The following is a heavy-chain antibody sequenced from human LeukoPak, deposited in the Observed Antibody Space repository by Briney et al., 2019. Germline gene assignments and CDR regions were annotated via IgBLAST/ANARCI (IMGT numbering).Heavy chain of an antibody. Sequence: SVKVSCKASGFTFTSSAVQWVRQARGQRLEWIGWIVVGSGNTNYAQKFQERVTITRDMSTSTAYMELSSLRSEDTAVYYCAAALSTVVTPLGYWGQGTLVTVSS. D-gene: IGHD4-23*01. CDR2: IVVGSGNT. V-gene: IGHV1-58*01. CDR1: GFTFTSSA. J-gene: IGHJ4*02. CDR3: AAALSTVVTPLGY.